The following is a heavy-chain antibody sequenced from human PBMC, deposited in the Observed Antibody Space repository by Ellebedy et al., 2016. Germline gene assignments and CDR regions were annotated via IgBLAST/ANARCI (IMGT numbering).Heavy chain of an antibody. D-gene: IGHD3-22*01. CDR1: GYSFIGYW. CDR2: IYPGDSDT. J-gene: IGHJ4*02. Sequence: GESLKISXKGSGYSFIGYWIGWVRQMPGRGLEWMGTIYPGDSDTRYSPSFQGQVSISADKSISTAYLQWSSLKASDTAMYYCARQYYYDSNGYPTSFDYWGQGTLVTVSS. CDR3: ARQYYYDSNGYPTSFDY. V-gene: IGHV5-51*01.